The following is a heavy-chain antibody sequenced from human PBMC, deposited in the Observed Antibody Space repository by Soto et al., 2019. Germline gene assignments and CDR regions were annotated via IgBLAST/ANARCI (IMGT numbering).Heavy chain of an antibody. CDR3: ARVQNSGCHDY. J-gene: IGHJ4*02. V-gene: IGHV4-4*02. Sequence: PSETLSLTCAVSGGSIGSRNLWTWVRQPPGKGLEWIGEIYHTGGTNYNPSLKSRVTISVDKSKNHFSLSLSSVTAADTAVYYCARVQNSGCHDYWGQGTLVTVSS. CDR1: GGSIGSRNL. D-gene: IGHD6-19*01. CDR2: IYHTGGT.